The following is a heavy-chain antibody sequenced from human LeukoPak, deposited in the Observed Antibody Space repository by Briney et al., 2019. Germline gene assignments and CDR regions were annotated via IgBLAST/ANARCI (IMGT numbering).Heavy chain of an antibody. V-gene: IGHV5-51*01. CDR3: ARHNRRSCSSTNCPSYYYYYMDV. D-gene: IGHD2-2*01. CDR1: GYSFTSYW. J-gene: IGHJ6*03. Sequence: GESLKISCKGSGYSFTSYWIGWVRQMPGKGLEWMGIIYPGDSDTRYSPSFQGQVTISADKSISTAYLQWSSLKASDTAMYYCARHNRRSCSSTNCPSYYYYYMDVWGKGTTVTVSS. CDR2: IYPGDSDT.